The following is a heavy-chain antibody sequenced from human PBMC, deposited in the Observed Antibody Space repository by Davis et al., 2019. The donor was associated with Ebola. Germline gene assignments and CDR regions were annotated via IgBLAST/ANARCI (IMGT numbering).Heavy chain of an antibody. CDR2: IYIEGRGGAT. Sequence: PGGSLRLSCAGSGFSVSANYMSWVRQAPGKGLEWLSVIYIEGRGGATYYADSVRGRFTISRDSSKNTVYLHMNSLRAEDTAVYYCAKDLERSDDYWGQGTLVTVSS. J-gene: IGHJ4*02. D-gene: IGHD3-3*01. CDR1: GFSVSANY. V-gene: IGHV3-53*01. CDR3: AKDLERSDDY.